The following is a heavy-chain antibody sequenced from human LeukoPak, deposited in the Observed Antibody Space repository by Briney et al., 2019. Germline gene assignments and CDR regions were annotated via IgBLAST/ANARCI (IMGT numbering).Heavy chain of an antibody. CDR3: ARGRAVVVPAAIRYYYYYYMDV. CDR2: INHSGST. CDR1: GGSFSGYY. D-gene: IGHD2-2*02. J-gene: IGHJ6*03. Sequence: PSETLSLTFAVYGGSFSGYYWSWIRQPPGKGLEGIGEINHSGSTNYNPSLKSRVTISVDTSKNQFSLKLSSVTAADTAVYYCARGRAVVVPAAIRYYYYYYMDVWGKGTTVTVSS. V-gene: IGHV4-34*01.